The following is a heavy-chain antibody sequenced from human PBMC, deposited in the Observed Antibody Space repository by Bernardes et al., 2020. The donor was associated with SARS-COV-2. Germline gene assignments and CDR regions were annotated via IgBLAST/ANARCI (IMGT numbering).Heavy chain of an antibody. J-gene: IGHJ6*03. Sequence: SEPLSLTCTVSGGSISSYYWSWIRQPPGKGLEWIGYIYYSGSTNYNPSLKSRVTISVDTSKNQFSLKLSSVTAADTAVYYCAKIAPDFWSERTDYYYYYYMDVWGKGTTVTVSS. CDR3: AKIAPDFWSERTDYYYYYYMDV. D-gene: IGHD3-3*01. CDR1: GGSISSYY. V-gene: IGHV4-59*01. CDR2: IYYSGST.